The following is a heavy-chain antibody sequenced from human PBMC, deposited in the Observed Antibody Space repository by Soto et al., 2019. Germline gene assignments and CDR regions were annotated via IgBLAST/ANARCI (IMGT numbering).Heavy chain of an antibody. Sequence: EVQLVESGGGLIQPGGSLRLPCAVSGFTVSNNYMSWVRQAPGKGLEGVSVIYSGGYTAYGDSVKGRFTISRDNSKNTLSLQRTSRRPDDPAVFYCATPGGGGGYWGQGTLVTVSS. V-gene: IGHV3-53*01. CDR2: IYSGGYT. J-gene: IGHJ4*02. CDR3: ATPGGGGGY. CDR1: GFTVSNNY. D-gene: IGHD3-16*01.